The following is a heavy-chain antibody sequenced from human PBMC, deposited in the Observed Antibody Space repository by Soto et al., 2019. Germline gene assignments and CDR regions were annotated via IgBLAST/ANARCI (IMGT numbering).Heavy chain of an antibody. Sequence: PGGSLRLSCAASGFTFSSYAMSWVRQAPGEGLEWVSAISGSGGNTHYADSVMGRFTISRENSKNTPYLQMNNLSAEDTVVYYCAKRDGDTGSFDYYYGMDVWGQGTTVTVSS. D-gene: IGHD3-10*01. CDR1: GFTFSSYA. CDR2: ISGSGGNT. CDR3: AKRDGDTGSFDYYYGMDV. V-gene: IGHV3-23*01. J-gene: IGHJ6*02.